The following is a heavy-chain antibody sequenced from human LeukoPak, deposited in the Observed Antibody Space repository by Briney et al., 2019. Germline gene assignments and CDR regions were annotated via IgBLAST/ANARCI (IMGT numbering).Heavy chain of an antibody. CDR1: GFTFSSYA. V-gene: IGHV3-23*01. CDR3: AKSPHCTNGVCYLSYYYYMDV. D-gene: IGHD2-8*01. CDR2: ISGSGGST. Sequence: GGSLRLSCAASGFTFSSYAMSWVRPAPGQGLEWVSAISGSGGSTYYADSVKGRFTISRDNSKNTLYLQMNSLRAEDTAVYYCAKSPHCTNGVCYLSYYYYMDVWGKGTTVTVSS. J-gene: IGHJ6*03.